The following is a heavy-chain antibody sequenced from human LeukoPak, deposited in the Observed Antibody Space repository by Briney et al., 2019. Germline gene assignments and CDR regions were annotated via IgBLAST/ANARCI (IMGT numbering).Heavy chain of an antibody. D-gene: IGHD2-2*01. CDR2: IIPIFGTA. CDR3: ARDLEYCSSTSCYDNWFDP. V-gene: IGHV1-69*05. Sequence: GASVKVSCKASGYTFTSYDISWVRQAPGQGLEWMGGIIPIFGTANYAQKFQGRVTITTDESTSTAYMELSSLRSEDTAVYYCARDLEYCSSTSCYDNWFDPWGQGTLVTVSS. CDR1: GYTFTSYD. J-gene: IGHJ5*02.